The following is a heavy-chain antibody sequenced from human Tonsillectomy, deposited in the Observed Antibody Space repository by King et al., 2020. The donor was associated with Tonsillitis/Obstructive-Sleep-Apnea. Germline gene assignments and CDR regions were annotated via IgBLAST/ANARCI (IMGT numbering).Heavy chain of an antibody. D-gene: IGHD5-18*01. CDR3: ARLGGDTAMVMVPLDY. CDR1: GYTFTSYW. Sequence: VQLVESGAEVKKPGESLKLSCRGSGYTFTSYWIAWVRQMPGKGLEWMGIIYPGDSRSRFSPSFEGQITMSVDKSISTAYLQWSSLKASDSAMYYCARLGGDTAMVMVPLDYWGQGTLVTVST. V-gene: IGHV5-51*01. CDR2: IYPGDSRS. J-gene: IGHJ4*02.